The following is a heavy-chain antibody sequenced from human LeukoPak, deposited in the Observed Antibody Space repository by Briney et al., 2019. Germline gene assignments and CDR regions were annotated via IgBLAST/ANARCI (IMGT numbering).Heavy chain of an antibody. CDR1: GGAISRYY. Sequence: SETLSLTSTVSGGAISRYYWNWLRQPPGKGLEWIGYINYSGSTNSNPSLKSRATISMDTSRHHFSLKLSSVTAADPAVYYCARDTRSYDSSGYYFFDFWGQGTLVTVSS. J-gene: IGHJ4*02. CDR3: ARDTRSYDSSGYYFFDF. V-gene: IGHV4-59*01. CDR2: INYSGST. D-gene: IGHD3-22*01.